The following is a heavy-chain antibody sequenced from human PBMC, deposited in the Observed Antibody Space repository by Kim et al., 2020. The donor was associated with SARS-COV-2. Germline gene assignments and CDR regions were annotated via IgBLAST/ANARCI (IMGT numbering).Heavy chain of an antibody. CDR2: GTT. J-gene: IGHJ4*02. D-gene: IGHD3-10*01. V-gene: IGHV3-15*01. CDR3: AAFREFGFDY. Sequence: GTTESAAPLKGTFSISRGDSKNTVYLQMSSLKTEDTAVYYCAAFREFGFDYWGQGTLVTVSS.